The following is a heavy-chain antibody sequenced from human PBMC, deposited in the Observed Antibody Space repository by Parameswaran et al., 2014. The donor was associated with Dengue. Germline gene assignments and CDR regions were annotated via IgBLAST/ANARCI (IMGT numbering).Heavy chain of an antibody. CDR3: ARVAVNIEKVDAFDI. CDR2: IYYSGST. Sequence: VRQMPGKGLEWIGSIYYSGSTYYNPSLKGRVTISVDTSKNQFSLKLSSVTAADTAVYYCARVAVNIEKVDAFDIWGQGTMVTVSS. J-gene: IGHJ3*02. V-gene: IGHV4-39*07. D-gene: IGHD2/OR15-2a*01.